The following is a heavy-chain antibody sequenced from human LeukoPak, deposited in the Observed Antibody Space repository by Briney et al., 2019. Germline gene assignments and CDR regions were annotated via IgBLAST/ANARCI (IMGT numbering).Heavy chain of an antibody. Sequence: PGGSLRLSCAASEFTFSTYAMSWVRQAPGEGLEWVSAISSSGGTIYYADSVKGRFTISRDNSKNTLFLQMNSLRAEDRAVYYCANRSPSKAFDIWGQGTMVTVSS. CDR3: ANRSPSKAFDI. V-gene: IGHV3-23*01. J-gene: IGHJ3*02. CDR2: ISSSGGTI. CDR1: EFTFSTYA.